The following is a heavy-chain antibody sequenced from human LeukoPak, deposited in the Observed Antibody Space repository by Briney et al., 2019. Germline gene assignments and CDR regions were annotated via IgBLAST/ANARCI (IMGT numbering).Heavy chain of an antibody. V-gene: IGHV3-13*01. CDR2: INSAGDT. J-gene: IGHJ4*02. CDR3: VRASSGFDY. D-gene: IGHD2-15*01. CDR1: GFTFSIYD. Sequence: GGSLRLSCVVSGFTFSIYDMHWVRRVPGKGLEWVSAINSAGDTYYPASMKGRFTISREDAKNSLYLQMNSLRAGDTAVYYCVRASSGFDYWGQGALVTVSS.